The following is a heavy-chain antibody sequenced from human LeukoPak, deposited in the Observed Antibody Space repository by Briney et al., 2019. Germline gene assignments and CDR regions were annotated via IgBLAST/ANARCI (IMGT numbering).Heavy chain of an antibody. CDR3: ARGLGYDSSGYYNP. CDR1: GGTFSSYA. J-gene: IGHJ5*02. D-gene: IGHD3-22*01. Sequence: ASVKVSCKXSGGTFSSYAISWVRQAPGQGLEWMGRIIPIFGTANYAQKFQGRVTITTDESTSTAYMELSSLRSEDMAVYYCARGLGYDSSGYYNPWGQGTLVTVSS. CDR2: IIPIFGTA. V-gene: IGHV1-69*05.